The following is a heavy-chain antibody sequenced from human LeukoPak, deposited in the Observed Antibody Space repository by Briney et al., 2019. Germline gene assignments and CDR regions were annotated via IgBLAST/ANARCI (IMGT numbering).Heavy chain of an antibody. D-gene: IGHD3-16*02. Sequence: GGSLRLSCAASGFTFSDYYMSWIRQAPGKGLEWVSYISSSGSTIYYADSVKGRFTISRDNAKNSLYLQMNSLRAEDTAVYYCAREGVWDYVWGSYRFHAFDIWGQGTMVTVSS. CDR2: ISSSGSTI. J-gene: IGHJ3*02. V-gene: IGHV3-11*01. CDR1: GFTFSDYY. CDR3: AREGVWDYVWGSYRFHAFDI.